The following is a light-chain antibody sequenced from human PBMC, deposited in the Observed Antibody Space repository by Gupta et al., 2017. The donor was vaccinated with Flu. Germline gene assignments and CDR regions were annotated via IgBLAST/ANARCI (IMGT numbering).Light chain of an antibody. J-gene: IGKJ4*01. CDR2: KAS. CDR1: QSISDW. CDR3: QQYNSYPLT. V-gene: IGKV1-5*03. Sequence: DIQMTHSPSTLSASVGDRVTITCRARQSISDWLGWYQQKPGKAPNLLIYKASRLESGVPSRFSGSGSGTEFTLTISSLQPDDFATYYCQQYNSYPLTFGGGTKVEIK.